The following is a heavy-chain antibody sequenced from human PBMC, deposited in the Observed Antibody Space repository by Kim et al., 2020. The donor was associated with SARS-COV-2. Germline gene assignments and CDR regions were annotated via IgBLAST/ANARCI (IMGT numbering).Heavy chain of an antibody. CDR3: ARGKDSSGYTSWTY. CDR1: GFTFSSYA. CDR2: ISYDGSNK. Sequence: GGSLRLSCAASGFTFSSYAMHWVRQAPGKGLEWVAVISYDGSNKYYADSVKGRFTISRDNSKNTLYLQMNSLRAEDTAVYYCARGKDSSGYTSWTYWGQGTLVTVSS. D-gene: IGHD3-22*01. J-gene: IGHJ4*02. V-gene: IGHV3-30*04.